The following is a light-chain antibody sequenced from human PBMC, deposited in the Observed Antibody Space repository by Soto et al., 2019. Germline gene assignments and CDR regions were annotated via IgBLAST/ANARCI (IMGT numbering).Light chain of an antibody. J-gene: IGLJ1*01. CDR1: SSDVGDYNY. V-gene: IGLV2-14*03. CDR2: DVS. CDR3: SSYTTSPYV. Sequence: QSVLTQPASVSGSPGQSITISCTGTSSDVGDYNYVSWYQQYPGKAPKLMIYDVSNRPSGVSNRFSGSKSGNTASLTISGLQAEDEADYYCSSYTTSPYVFGTGTKVTVL.